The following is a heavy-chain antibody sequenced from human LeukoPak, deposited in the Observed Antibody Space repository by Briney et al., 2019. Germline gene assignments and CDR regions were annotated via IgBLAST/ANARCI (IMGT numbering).Heavy chain of an antibody. CDR3: ARENYYYGSGSPLGAFDI. CDR2: INWNGGST. V-gene: IGHV3-20*03. D-gene: IGHD3-10*01. CDR1: GFIYVDYG. Sequence: PGGALRLSLAACGFIYVDYGMSGVGQPPGKGREGVSGINWNGGSTGYADYVKGSFTISKANDKNSLYLKMNSLRAEDTALYYCARENYYYGSGSPLGAFDIWGQGTMVTVSS. J-gene: IGHJ3*02.